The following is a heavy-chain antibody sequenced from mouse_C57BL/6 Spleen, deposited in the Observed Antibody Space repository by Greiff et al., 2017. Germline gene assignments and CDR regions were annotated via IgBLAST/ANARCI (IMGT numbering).Heavy chain of an antibody. CDR3: ARDYGSSY. D-gene: IGHD1-1*01. V-gene: IGHV1-42*01. CDR1: GYSFTGYY. J-gene: IGHJ2*01. Sequence: VQLQQSGPELVQPGASVKISCKASGYSFTGYYMNWVKQSPEKRLEWIGEITPSTGGTTYNQKFKAKATLTVDKTSSTAYMQLKSLTSEDSAVYYCARDYGSSYWGQGTTLTVAS. CDR2: ITPSTGGT.